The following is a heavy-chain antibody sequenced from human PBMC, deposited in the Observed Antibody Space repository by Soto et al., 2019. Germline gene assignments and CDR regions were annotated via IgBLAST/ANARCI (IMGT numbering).Heavy chain of an antibody. Sequence: PSETLSVTCTCYRGSITSCGNSRSWSRQTAPTGREWIGSIKYSGSTYYNPSLKSRVTISIDTSTNQVSLKLSSVTAADTPVYYCARHPHWLRGSGSHLRLSWFAPWGQGTLVTVSS. CDR1: RGSITSCGNS. CDR2: IKYSGST. CDR3: ARHPHWLRGSGSHLRLSWFAP. J-gene: IGHJ5*02. D-gene: IGHD3-10*01. V-gene: IGHV4-39*01.